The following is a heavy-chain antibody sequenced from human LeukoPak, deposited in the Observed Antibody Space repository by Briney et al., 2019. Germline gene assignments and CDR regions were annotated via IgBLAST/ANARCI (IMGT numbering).Heavy chain of an antibody. CDR1: GGSISSYY. CDR2: IYYSGST. D-gene: IGHD5-24*01. V-gene: IGHV4-59*01. Sequence: PSETLSLTCTVSGGSISSYYWSWIRQPPGKGLEWIGYIYYSGSTNYNPSLKSRVTISVDTSKNQFSLKLSSVTAADTAVYYCARVRGRWLRHDAFDIWGQGTMVTVSS. J-gene: IGHJ3*02. CDR3: ARVRGRWLRHDAFDI.